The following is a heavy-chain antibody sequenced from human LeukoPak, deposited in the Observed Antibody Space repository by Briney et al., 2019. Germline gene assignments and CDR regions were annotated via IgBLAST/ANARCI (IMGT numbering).Heavy chain of an antibody. J-gene: IGHJ4*02. V-gene: IGHV3-30*04. D-gene: IGHD6-19*01. Sequence: GKSLRLSCAASGFTFRSYAFFWVRLAPGKGLEWVAAISYDGSNKYYADSVKGRFTISRDNSKNTLFLQMNSLRAEDTAVYYCASDSSGWFMGEYFDYWGRGTLVTVSS. CDR3: ASDSSGWFMGEYFDY. CDR2: ISYDGSNK. CDR1: GFTFRSYA.